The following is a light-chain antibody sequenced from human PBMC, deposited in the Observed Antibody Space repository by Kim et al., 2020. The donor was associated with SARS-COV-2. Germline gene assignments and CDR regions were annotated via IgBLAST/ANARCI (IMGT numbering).Light chain of an antibody. CDR3: MHATQFPPYT. CDR1: PSFVRSDGNAY. Sequence: PAPIPFGSIPSFVRSDGNAYLSWFQHSPGQPPRFLFYKVSRRFSGVPDGFSGSGAGTDFTLKISGVVAEDVVVYYCMHATQFPPYTFGLGTKLEI. J-gene: IGKJ2*01. V-gene: IGKV2-24*01. CDR2: KVS.